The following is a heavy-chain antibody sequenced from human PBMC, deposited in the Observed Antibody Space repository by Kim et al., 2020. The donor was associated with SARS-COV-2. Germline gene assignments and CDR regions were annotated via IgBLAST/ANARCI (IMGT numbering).Heavy chain of an antibody. CDR1: GFTFGSYG. CDR2: ITNTGGST. V-gene: IGHV3-23*01. CDR3: ARARRLSPQTGLFFDY. Sequence: GGSLRLSCAASGFTFGSYGMSWVRQAPGKGLEWVSSITNTGGSTYYADSVKGRFTISRDNSKNTLYLQMNSLRAEDTAVYHCARARRLSPQTGLFFDYWGQETLVTVSS. J-gene: IGHJ4*02. D-gene: IGHD3-9*01.